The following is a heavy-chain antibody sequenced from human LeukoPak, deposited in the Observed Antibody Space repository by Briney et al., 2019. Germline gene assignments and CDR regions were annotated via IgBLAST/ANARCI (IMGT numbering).Heavy chain of an antibody. CDR1: GFNFDAYA. J-gene: IGHJ4*02. D-gene: IGHD6-13*01. Sequence: PGGSLRLSCAASGFNFDAYAMHWVRQAPGKGLQWISLISADGGSTYYADSVKGRFTISRDNSRNSLYLQMNSLTTEDTAFYYSAKDKAGTIVWYGRWAIGLFDYWGQGTLLTVSS. CDR3: AKDKAGTIVWYGRWAIGLFDY. V-gene: IGHV3-43*02. CDR2: ISADGGST.